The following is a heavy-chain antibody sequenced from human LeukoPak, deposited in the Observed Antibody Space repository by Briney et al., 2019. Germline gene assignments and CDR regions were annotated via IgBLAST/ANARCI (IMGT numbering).Heavy chain of an antibody. D-gene: IGHD1-14*01. CDR2: LYSGST. Sequence: PSETLSLTCTVSGDSVNNDNYFWSWIRQPAGKGLECIGRLYSGSTKYNPSLESRVTISADTSKNQFSLRLTSVTAADTAVYYCARTGGITSQNIALKVWGQGTLVTVSS. J-gene: IGHJ4*02. V-gene: IGHV4-61*02. CDR1: GDSVNNDNYF. CDR3: ARTGGITSQNIALKV.